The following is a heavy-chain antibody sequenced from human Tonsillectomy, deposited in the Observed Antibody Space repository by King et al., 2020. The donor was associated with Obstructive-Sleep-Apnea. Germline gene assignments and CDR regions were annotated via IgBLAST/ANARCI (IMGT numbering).Heavy chain of an antibody. Sequence: QLVQSGAEVKKPGASVKVSCKVSGYTLTELSIHWVRQAPGRGLEWMGGFDPVDGEKIYTQKFQGRVTMTEDTSTDTAYMELSSLRSEDTAVYYCATSKPMIVPVMVHWGQGTLVTVS. CDR1: GYTLTELS. D-gene: IGHD3-22*01. CDR2: FDPVDGEK. J-gene: IGHJ4*02. V-gene: IGHV1-24*01. CDR3: ATSKPMIVPVMVH.